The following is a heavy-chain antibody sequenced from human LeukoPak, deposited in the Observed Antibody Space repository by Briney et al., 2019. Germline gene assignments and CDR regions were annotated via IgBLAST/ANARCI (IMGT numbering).Heavy chain of an antibody. CDR3: ARWGLGLTYFDY. CDR2: TYYSGNA. J-gene: IGHJ4*02. D-gene: IGHD7-27*01. V-gene: IGHV4-31*03. Sequence: SETLSLTCTVSGGSISSGAYYWTWIRQHPGKGLEWIGYTYYSGNAYYNPSLKSRITISVDTSKNQFSLKLSSVTAADTAVYYCARWGLGLTYFDYWGQGILVTVSS. CDR1: GGSISSGAYY.